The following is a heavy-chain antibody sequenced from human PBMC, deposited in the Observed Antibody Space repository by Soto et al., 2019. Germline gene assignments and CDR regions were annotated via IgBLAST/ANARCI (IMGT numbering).Heavy chain of an antibody. CDR1: GASISPYY. D-gene: IGHD6-6*01. J-gene: IGHJ4*02. CDR3: VRDAYSSSHFDY. CDR2: ISSSGNT. Sequence: SETLSLTCTVSGASISPYYWSWIRQPPGKRLEWIGFISSSGNTNYNPSLESRVTISVDTSKNQFSLRLSSVTAADTAVYYCVRDAYSSSHFDYWGQGTLVTVSS. V-gene: IGHV4-59*01.